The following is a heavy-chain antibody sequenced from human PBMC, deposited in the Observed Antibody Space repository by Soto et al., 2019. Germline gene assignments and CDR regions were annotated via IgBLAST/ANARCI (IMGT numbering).Heavy chain of an antibody. J-gene: IGHJ4*02. CDR1: GASISTYY. Sequence: QVQLQESGPGLVKPSETLSLTCGVSGASISTYYWNWIRQPPGKGLEWIGYIYYSGNTNQNPSLKSRVTISVDTSKNQVSLKLSSVTAADTAVYYCARGGSGYDYIWGTYRYRHFDFWGQGTLVTVSS. CDR2: IYYSGNT. V-gene: IGHV4-59*01. CDR3: ARGGSGYDYIWGTYRYRHFDF. D-gene: IGHD3-16*02.